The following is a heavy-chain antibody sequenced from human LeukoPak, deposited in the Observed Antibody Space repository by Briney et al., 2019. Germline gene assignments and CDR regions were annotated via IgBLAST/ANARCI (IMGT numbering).Heavy chain of an antibody. V-gene: IGHV1-18*01. D-gene: IGHD3-22*01. CDR1: GYTFTSYG. CDR2: ISAYNGNT. J-gene: IGHJ4*02. CDR3: ARDRLFYYYDSSGYWDY. Sequence: ASVKVSCKASGYTFTSYGISWVRQAPGQGLEWMGWISAYNGNTNYAQKLQGRVTMTTDTSTSTAYMEPRSLRSDDTAVYYCARDRLFYYYDSSGYWDYWGQGTLVTVSS.